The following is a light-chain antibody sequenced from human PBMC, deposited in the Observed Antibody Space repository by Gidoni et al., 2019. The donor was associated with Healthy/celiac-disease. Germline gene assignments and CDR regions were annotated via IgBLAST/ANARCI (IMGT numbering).Light chain of an antibody. J-gene: IGKJ3*01. CDR3: QQYDNLPFT. V-gene: IGKV1-33*01. Sequence: DIQMTQSPSSLSASVGDRVTITCQASQDISNYLNWYQQKPGKAPKLLTYDASNLETGVPSRFSGSGSGTDFTFTISSLQPEDIATYYCQQYDNLPFTFGPXTKVDIK. CDR1: QDISNY. CDR2: DAS.